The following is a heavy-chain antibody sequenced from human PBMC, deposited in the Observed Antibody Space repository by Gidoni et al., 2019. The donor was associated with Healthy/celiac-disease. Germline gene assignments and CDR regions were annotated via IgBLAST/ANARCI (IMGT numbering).Heavy chain of an antibody. J-gene: IGHJ3*02. D-gene: IGHD3-10*01. CDR1: GFPFGNYS. V-gene: IGHV3-21*01. CDR3: ARDSLWFGERDAFDI. CDR2: ISSSSSYI. Sequence: EVQQVESGGGLVKPGGSVRLSCAASGFPFGNYSLNWVRRAPGKGLEWVSFISSSSSYIYYADSVKGRLTIFRDNAKNSLYLQMNSLRAEDTAVYYCARDSLWFGERDAFDIWGQGTMVTVSS.